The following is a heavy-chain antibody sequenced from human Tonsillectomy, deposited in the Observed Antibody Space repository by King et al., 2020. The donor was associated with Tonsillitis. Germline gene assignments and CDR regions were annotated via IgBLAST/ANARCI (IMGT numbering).Heavy chain of an antibody. J-gene: IGHJ6*02. D-gene: IGHD4-17*01. Sequence: VQLVKSGGGLVKPGGSLRLSCAASGFTFSNAWMSWVRQAPGKGLEWVGRIKSKTDGGTTDYAAPVKGRFTISRDDSKNTLYLQMNSLKTEDTAVYYCTNGDYSPYYYYYYGMDVWGQGTTVTVSS. CDR3: TNGDYSPYYYYYYGMDV. V-gene: IGHV3-15*01. CDR1: GFTFSNAW. CDR2: IKSKTDGGTT.